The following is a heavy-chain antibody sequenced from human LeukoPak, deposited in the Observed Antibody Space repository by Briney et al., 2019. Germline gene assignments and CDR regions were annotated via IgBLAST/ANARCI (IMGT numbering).Heavy chain of an antibody. D-gene: IGHD4-23*01. CDR1: GYTFTNYY. CDR3: ARDQGDGGNSFDP. V-gene: IGHV1-2*06. CDR2: INPNTGAT. Sequence: ASVMVSCKASGYTFTNYYIHWVRQAPGQGLEWMGRINPNTGATKYAQKFQGRVSMIRDRSINTAFMDLSSLRYDETAVYYCARDQGDGGNSFDPWGQGTLVTVSS. J-gene: IGHJ5*02.